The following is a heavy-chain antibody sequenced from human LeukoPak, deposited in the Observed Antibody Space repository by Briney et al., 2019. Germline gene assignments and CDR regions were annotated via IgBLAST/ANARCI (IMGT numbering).Heavy chain of an antibody. D-gene: IGHD3-22*01. CDR1: GYTFTGYY. J-gene: IGHJ4*02. CDR2: INPNSGGT. CDR3: ARVQHYYDSSGYYLGSVIDY. V-gene: IGHV1-2*06. Sequence: ASVKVSCKASGYTFTGYYMHWVRQAPGQGLEWMGRINPNSGGTNYAQKFQGRVTMTRDTSISTAYMELSRLRSNDTAVYYCARVQHYYDSSGYYLGSVIDYWGQGTLVTVSS.